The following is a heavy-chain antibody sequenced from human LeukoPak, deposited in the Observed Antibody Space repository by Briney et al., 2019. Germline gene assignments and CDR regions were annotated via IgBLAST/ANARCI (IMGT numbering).Heavy chain of an antibody. J-gene: IGHJ3*02. CDR2: INPSGGST. Sequence: ASVKVSCKASGYTFTSSYLHWVRQAPGQGLEWMGIINPSGGSTSYAQKFQGRVTMTRDTSTSTVYMELSSLRSEDTAVYYCARDNYYAWGAFDIWGQGTMVTVSS. V-gene: IGHV1-46*01. CDR3: ARDNYYAWGAFDI. CDR1: GYTFTSSY. D-gene: IGHD3-22*01.